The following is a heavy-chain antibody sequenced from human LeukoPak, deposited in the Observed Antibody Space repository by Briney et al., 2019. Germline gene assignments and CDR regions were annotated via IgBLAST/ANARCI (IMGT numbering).Heavy chain of an antibody. D-gene: IGHD6-6*01. Sequence: GGSLGLSCAASGFTFSSYWMHWVRQAPGKGLVWVSRINSDGSSTSYADSVKGRFTISRDNAKNTLYLQMNSLRAEDTAVYYCARAGIAALYMDVWGKGTTVTVSS. CDR3: ARAGIAALYMDV. CDR1: GFTFSSYW. V-gene: IGHV3-74*01. J-gene: IGHJ6*03. CDR2: INSDGSST.